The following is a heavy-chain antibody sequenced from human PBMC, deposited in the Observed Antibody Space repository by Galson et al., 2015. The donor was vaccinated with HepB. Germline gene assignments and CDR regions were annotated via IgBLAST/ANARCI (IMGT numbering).Heavy chain of an antibody. D-gene: IGHD5-18*01. J-gene: IGHJ4*02. Sequence: SLRLSCAASGFPFSGSAMHWVRQASGKGLEWVGRIRSKANSYATAYAASVKGRFTISRDGSKNTAYLQMNSLKTEDTAVYYCTRRGHSYGRTHPDPFDYWGQGTLVTVCS. CDR3: TRRGHSYGRTHPDPFDY. V-gene: IGHV3-73*01. CDR2: IRSKANSYAT. CDR1: GFPFSGSA.